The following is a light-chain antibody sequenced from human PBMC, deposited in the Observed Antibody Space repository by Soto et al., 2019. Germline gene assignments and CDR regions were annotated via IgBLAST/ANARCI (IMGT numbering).Light chain of an antibody. CDR3: MQGTHWPRT. CDR1: QSLVHSDGNTY. J-gene: IGKJ1*01. Sequence: DAVLIQSPVSLTVTLGQPASISCRSSQSLVHSDGNTYLNWFQQRPGQSPTRLLYRVSNRDSGVADKFSGSGSGTNFTLKISWVEAEDVGVYYCMQGTHWPRTFGQGTKVEIK. V-gene: IGKV2-30*02. CDR2: RVS.